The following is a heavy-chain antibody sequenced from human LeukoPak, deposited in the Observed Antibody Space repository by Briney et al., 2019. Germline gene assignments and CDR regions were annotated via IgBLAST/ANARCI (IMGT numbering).Heavy chain of an antibody. CDR3: ARGRITMVRGVRKLYGMDV. Sequence: SETLSLTCAVYGGSFSGYYWSWIRQPPGKGLEWIGEINHGGSTNYNPSLKSRVTISVDTSKNQFSLKLSSVTAADTAVYYCARGRITMVRGVRKLYGMDVWGKGTTVTVSS. J-gene: IGHJ6*04. V-gene: IGHV4-34*01. CDR2: INHGGST. D-gene: IGHD3-10*01. CDR1: GGSFSGYY.